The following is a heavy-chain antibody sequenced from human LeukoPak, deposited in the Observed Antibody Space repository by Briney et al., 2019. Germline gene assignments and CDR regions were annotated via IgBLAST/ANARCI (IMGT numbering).Heavy chain of an antibody. D-gene: IGHD3-10*01. J-gene: IGHJ4*02. CDR1: GFTFDDYA. CDR2: LTWNSGTV. V-gene: IGHV3-9*01. CDR3: AKDLPQLGELLTSGFDS. Sequence: PGRSLRLSCAACGFTFDDYAMHWVRQVSGKGLEWVSSLTWNSGTVAYADSVKGRFTTSRDNAKNSLYLQMNSLRPEDTALYYCAKDLPQLGELLTSGFDSWGQGTLVTVSS.